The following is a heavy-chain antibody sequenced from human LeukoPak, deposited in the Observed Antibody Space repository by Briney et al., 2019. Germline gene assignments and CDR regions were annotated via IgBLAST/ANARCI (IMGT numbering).Heavy chain of an antibody. CDR1: GFTFSSYW. V-gene: IGHV3-74*01. J-gene: IGHJ4*02. D-gene: IGHD3-22*01. Sequence: AGGSLRLSCAASGFTFSSYWMHWVRQAPGKGLVWVSRINSDGSSTSYADSVKGRFTISRDNAKNTLYLQMNSLRAEDTAVYYCARDLRPYYYDSSGHPFYWGQGTLVTVSS. CDR3: ARDLRPYYYDSSGHPFY. CDR2: INSDGSST.